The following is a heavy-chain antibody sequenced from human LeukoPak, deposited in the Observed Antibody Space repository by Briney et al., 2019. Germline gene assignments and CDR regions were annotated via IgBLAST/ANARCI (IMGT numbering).Heavy chain of an antibody. Sequence: GGSLRLSCAASGFTFSDHYMSWFRQASGKGLEWVSYISNSGSLKYYADSVKGRFTISRENAKNSLYLQMNSLRAGDTAMYYCAREGLPDAFDIWGQGTMVTVSS. CDR3: AREGLPDAFDI. V-gene: IGHV3-11*04. CDR1: GFTFSDHY. D-gene: IGHD3/OR15-3a*01. J-gene: IGHJ3*02. CDR2: ISNSGSLK.